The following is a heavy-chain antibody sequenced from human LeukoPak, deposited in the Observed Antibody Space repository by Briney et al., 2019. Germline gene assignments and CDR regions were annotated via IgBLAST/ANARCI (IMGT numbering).Heavy chain of an antibody. CDR3: AKDGGTHFDH. CDR1: KFTFSNYA. CDR2: ISSSGTTI. Sequence: PGGSLRLSCAASKFTFSNYAMSWVRQAPGKGLEWVSYISSSGTTISYAQSVKGRFTITRDNAQNSLTLHMNTLRADDTAVYYCAKDGGTHFDHWGQGTLVTVSS. J-gene: IGHJ4*02. V-gene: IGHV3-48*01. D-gene: IGHD1-26*01.